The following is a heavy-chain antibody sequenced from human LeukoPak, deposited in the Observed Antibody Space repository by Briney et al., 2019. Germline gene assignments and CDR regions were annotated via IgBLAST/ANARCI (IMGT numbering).Heavy chain of an antibody. CDR2: SIPIFGTA. Sequence: SVRVSCKASGGIFGSYAIGWVRQAPGQWLEWMGGSIPIFGTANYAQKFHGRVTITADESTSTAYMELSSLRSEDTAVYYCASVYDSSGFDPYYYYGMDVWGQGTTVTVSS. D-gene: IGHD3-22*01. CDR1: GGIFGSYA. J-gene: IGHJ6*02. CDR3: ASVYDSSGFDPYYYYGMDV. V-gene: IGHV1-69*13.